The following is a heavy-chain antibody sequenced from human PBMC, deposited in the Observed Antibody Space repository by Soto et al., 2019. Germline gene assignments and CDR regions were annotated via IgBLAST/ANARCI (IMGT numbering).Heavy chain of an antibody. D-gene: IGHD3-16*01. V-gene: IGHV1-8*01. J-gene: IGHJ6*02. CDR2: MNAKSGDK. CDR1: GYTFSDFD. Sequence: APLEQSGAEVKRPGASVKVSCKASGYTFSDFDINWLRQASGQGPEWMGWMNAKSGDKFFAQRFQGKFNMTWDTSLSTAYMEVGSLTSDDTAMYYCARGNPFNYAGFDVWGQGNTVAVSS. CDR3: ARGNPFNYAGFDV.